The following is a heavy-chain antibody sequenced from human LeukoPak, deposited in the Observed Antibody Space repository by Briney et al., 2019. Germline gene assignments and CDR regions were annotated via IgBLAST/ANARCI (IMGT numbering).Heavy chain of an antibody. Sequence: GSLRLSCAASGFTFSSHGMSWVRQAPGKGLEWVSATGSGTFTDYADSVKGRFTISRDNSKNTLYLQMNSLRAEDTAVYYCAKRSAESSGYFEYWGQGTLVTVSS. D-gene: IGHD6-19*01. CDR3: AKRSAESSGYFEY. V-gene: IGHV3-23*01. J-gene: IGHJ4*02. CDR1: GFTFSSHG. CDR2: TGSGTFT.